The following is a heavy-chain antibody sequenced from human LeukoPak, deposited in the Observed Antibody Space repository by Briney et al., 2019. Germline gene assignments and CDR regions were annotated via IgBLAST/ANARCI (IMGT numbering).Heavy chain of an antibody. J-gene: IGHJ4*02. D-gene: IGHD4-23*01. CDR1: GGSFIGYH. V-gene: IGHV4-34*01. Sequence: PSETLSLTCAVSGGSFIGYHWNWIRQPPGKGLEWIGEINHRGNPNYNPSLMSRVTISIDTSKNQFSLKLTSLTAADTAVYYCARDPTTVVTTPYYFDDWGKGTLVTVSS. CDR2: INHRGNP. CDR3: ARDPTTVVTTPYYFDD.